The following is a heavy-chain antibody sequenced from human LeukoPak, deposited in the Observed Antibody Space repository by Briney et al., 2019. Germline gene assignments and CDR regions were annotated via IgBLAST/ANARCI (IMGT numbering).Heavy chain of an antibody. CDR2: IYHSGST. CDR3: ARQLGSSWYYFDY. V-gene: IGHV4-30-2*01. J-gene: IGHJ4*02. D-gene: IGHD6-13*01. Sequence: PSETLSLTCAVSGGSISSGGYSWSWIRQPPGKGLEWIGYIYHSGSTYYNPSLKSRVTISVDTSKNQFSLKLSSVTAADTAVYYCARQLGSSWYYFDYWGQGTLVTVSS. CDR1: GGSISSGGYS.